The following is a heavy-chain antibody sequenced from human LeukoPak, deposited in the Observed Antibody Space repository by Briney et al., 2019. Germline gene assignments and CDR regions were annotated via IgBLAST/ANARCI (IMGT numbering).Heavy chain of an antibody. CDR3: AKEVLEWF. Sequence: GGSLRLSCAASGFTFSSYWMSWVRQAPGKGLEWVSSISTTTTYINYADSVKGRFTISRDNSKNTLYLQMNSLRAEDTAVYYCAKEVLEWFWGQGTLVTVSS. D-gene: IGHD3-3*01. CDR1: GFTFSSYW. CDR2: ISTTTTYI. V-gene: IGHV3-21*04. J-gene: IGHJ4*02.